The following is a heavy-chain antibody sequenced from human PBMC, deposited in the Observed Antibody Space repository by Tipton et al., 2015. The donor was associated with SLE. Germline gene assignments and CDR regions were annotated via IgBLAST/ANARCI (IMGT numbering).Heavy chain of an antibody. V-gene: IGHV3-53*01. CDR2: IYTSDRT. J-gene: IGHJ3*02. CDR3: ARDPGYGGNSDPFDI. CDR1: GFTVSSNY. Sequence: SLRLSCVASGFTVSSNYMTWVRQAPGRGLEWVSLIYTSDRTSYADSVKGRFTISKDNSKNALYLQMNSLRVDDTAVYYCARDPGYGGNSDPFDIWGQGTMVTVSS. D-gene: IGHD4-23*01.